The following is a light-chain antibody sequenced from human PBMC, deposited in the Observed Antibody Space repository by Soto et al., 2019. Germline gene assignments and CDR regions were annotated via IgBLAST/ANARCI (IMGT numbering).Light chain of an antibody. CDR2: AAS. V-gene: IGKV1-39*01. Sequence: DVQLTQSPSLLSASVVDRVAITFLASQSISSYLNWYQQKPGKAPKLLIYAASSLQSGVPSRFSGSGSGTDFTLTISSLQPEDFASYYCQQSYSIPQTFGQGTKVDIK. CDR3: QQSYSIPQT. J-gene: IGKJ1*01. CDR1: QSISSY.